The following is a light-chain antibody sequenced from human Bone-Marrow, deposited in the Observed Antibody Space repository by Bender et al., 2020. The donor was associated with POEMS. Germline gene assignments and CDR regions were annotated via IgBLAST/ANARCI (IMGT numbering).Light chain of an antibody. J-gene: IGLJ3*02. CDR2: DVT. Sequence: QSALTQPASVSGSPGQSITISCTGTSSDIGAYNYVSWYQYHPGKAPKLMIYDVTNRPSGVSTRFSGSKSGNTASLTISGLQSEDEADYFCSSYTSSSTVVFGGGTKLTVL. CDR1: SSDIGAYNY. V-gene: IGLV2-14*03. CDR3: SSYTSSSTVV.